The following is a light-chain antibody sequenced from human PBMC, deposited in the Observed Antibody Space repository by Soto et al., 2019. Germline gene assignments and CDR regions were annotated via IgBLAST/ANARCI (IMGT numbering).Light chain of an antibody. J-gene: IGKJ1*01. V-gene: IGKV1-39*01. CDR3: QESYGTPAWT. CDR2: SAS. CDR1: QSIVTY. Sequence: DIQMTQSPSSLSASVGDRVTITCRASQSIVTYLNWYLQKPGKAPKLLIYSASNLQSGVPSRFSGSGSGTDFTLTISSLKREDFATYFCQESYGTPAWTFGQGTKVDI.